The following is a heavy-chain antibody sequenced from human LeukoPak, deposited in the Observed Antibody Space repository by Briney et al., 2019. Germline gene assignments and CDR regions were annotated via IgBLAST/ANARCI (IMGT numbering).Heavy chain of an antibody. CDR1: GGSISSYY. V-gene: IGHV4-4*07. J-gene: IGHJ4*02. Sequence: SETLSLTCTVSGGSISSYYWSWIRRPAGKGLEWIGRIYTSGSTNYNPSLKSRVTMSVDTSKNQFSLKLSSVTAADTAVYYCARDYRPRKYFDYWGQGTLVTVSS. CDR3: ARDYRPRKYFDY. CDR2: IYTSGST.